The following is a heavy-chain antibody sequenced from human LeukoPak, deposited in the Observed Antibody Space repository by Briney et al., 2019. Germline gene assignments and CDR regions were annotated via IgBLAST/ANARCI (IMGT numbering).Heavy chain of an antibody. D-gene: IGHD2/OR15-2a*01. CDR3: ARAREYLAIDY. V-gene: IGHV3-66*02. Sequence: GGSLRLSCAASGFTVSSNYMNCVRQAPGKGREWVSVLYSAGNTFYADSVKGRFTISRDNSKNTLYLQMNSLRPEDTAVYYCARAREYLAIDYWGQGTLVTVSS. J-gene: IGHJ4*02. CDR2: LYSAGNT. CDR1: GFTVSSNY.